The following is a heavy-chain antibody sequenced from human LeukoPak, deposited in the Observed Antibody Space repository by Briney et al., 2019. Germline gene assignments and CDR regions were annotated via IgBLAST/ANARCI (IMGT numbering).Heavy chain of an antibody. Sequence: SETLSLTCTVSGGSISSYYWSWIRQPPGKGLEWIGYIYYSGSTNYNPSLKSRVTISVDTSKNQFSLKLSSVTAADTAVYYCARGKRRYCTNGVCRNWFDPWGQGTLVTVSS. J-gene: IGHJ5*02. D-gene: IGHD2-8*01. CDR1: GGSISSYY. CDR2: IYYSGST. V-gene: IGHV4-59*08. CDR3: ARGKRRYCTNGVCRNWFDP.